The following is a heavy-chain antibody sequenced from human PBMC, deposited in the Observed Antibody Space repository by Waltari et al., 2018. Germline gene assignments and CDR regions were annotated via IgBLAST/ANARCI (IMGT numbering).Heavy chain of an antibody. CDR2: VYYSGAT. CDR1: GVSINSHY. CDR3: ARGGPGGYNYGGYWYFEL. J-gene: IGHJ2*01. V-gene: IGHV4-59*11. Sequence: QVQLQESGPRLVKPSETLSLTCTVSGVSINSHYWNWIRQPPGKGLEWVGFVYYSGATNYAPSLESRFTMSMDSSRNQFSLKLASVTAADTAIYYCARGGPGGYNYGGYWYFELWGRGTLVTVSS. D-gene: IGHD5-18*01.